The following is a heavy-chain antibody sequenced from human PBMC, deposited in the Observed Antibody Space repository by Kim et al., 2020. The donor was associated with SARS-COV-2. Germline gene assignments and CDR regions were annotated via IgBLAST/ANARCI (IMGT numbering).Heavy chain of an antibody. D-gene: IGHD4-17*01. Sequence: GGSLRLSCAASGFTFSSYSMNWVRQAPGKGLEWVSSISSSSSYIYYADSVKGRFTISRDNAKNSLYLQMNSLRAEDTAVYYCATHPTVTTSDVWGQGTTVTVSS. V-gene: IGHV3-21*01. CDR1: GFTFSSYS. CDR2: ISSSSSYI. CDR3: ATHPTVTTSDV. J-gene: IGHJ6*02.